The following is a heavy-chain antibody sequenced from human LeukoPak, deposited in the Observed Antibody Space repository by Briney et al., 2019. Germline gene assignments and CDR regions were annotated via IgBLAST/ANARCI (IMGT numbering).Heavy chain of an antibody. Sequence: ASVKVSCKASGYTFTSYYMHWVRQAPGQGLEWMGWISAYNGNTNYAQNLQGRVTMTTDTSTSTAYMELRSLRSDDTAVYYCARSVDSDYGHVDVWGQGTTVTVSS. CDR1: GYTFTSYY. CDR2: ISAYNGNT. CDR3: ARSVDSDYGHVDV. D-gene: IGHD4-17*01. J-gene: IGHJ6*02. V-gene: IGHV1-18*04.